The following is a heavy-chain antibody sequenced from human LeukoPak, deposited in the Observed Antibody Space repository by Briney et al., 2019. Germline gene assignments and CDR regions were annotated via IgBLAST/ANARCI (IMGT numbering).Heavy chain of an antibody. V-gene: IGHV3-30-3*01. CDR3: ARDHYTSGWNQGPDY. J-gene: IGHJ4*02. Sequence: GGSLRLSCAASGFTFSSYAMHWVRQAPGKGLEWVAVISYDGSNKNYADSVKGRFTISRDSSKDTLYLEMKSLRPEDTAVYYCARDHYTSGWNQGPDYWGQGALVTVSS. CDR1: GFTFSSYA. CDR2: ISYDGSNK. D-gene: IGHD6-19*01.